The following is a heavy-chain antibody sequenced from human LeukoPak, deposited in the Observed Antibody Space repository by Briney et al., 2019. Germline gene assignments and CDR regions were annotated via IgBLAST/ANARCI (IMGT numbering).Heavy chain of an antibody. Sequence: SETLSLTCTVSGGSISSYYWSWIRQPAGKGLEWIGRIYTSGSTNYNPSLKSRVTMSVDTSKNQFSLKLSSVTAADTAVYYCARAIFWSGYAYYFDYWGQGTLVTVSS. V-gene: IGHV4-4*07. CDR3: ARAIFWSGYAYYFDY. J-gene: IGHJ4*02. CDR1: GGSISSYY. D-gene: IGHD3-3*01. CDR2: IYTSGST.